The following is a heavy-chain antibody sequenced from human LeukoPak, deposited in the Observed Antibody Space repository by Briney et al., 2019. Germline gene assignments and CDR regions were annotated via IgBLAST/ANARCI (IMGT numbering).Heavy chain of an antibody. CDR3: AKDWVWFGEVRDDAFDI. D-gene: IGHD3-10*01. CDR1: GFTFSSYG. Sequence: QPGRSLRLSCAASGFTFSSYGMHWVRQAPGKGLEWVAVISYDGSNKYYADSVKGRFTISRDNSKNTLYLQMNSLRAEDTAVYYCAKDWVWFGEVRDDAFDIWGQGTMVTVSS. CDR2: ISYDGSNK. J-gene: IGHJ3*02. V-gene: IGHV3-30*18.